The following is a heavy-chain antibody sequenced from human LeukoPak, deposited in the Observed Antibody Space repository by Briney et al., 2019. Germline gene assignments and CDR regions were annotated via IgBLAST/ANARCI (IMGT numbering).Heavy chain of an antibody. D-gene: IGHD6-6*01. V-gene: IGHV3-7*01. CDR2: IKQDGSEK. CDR1: GFTFSSYG. CDR3: ARSRLRDV. J-gene: IGHJ6*04. Sequence: PGGPLRLSCAASGFTFSSYGMHWVRQAPGKGLEWVANIKQDGSEKYYVDSVKGRFTISRDNAKNSLYLQMNSLRAEDTAVYYCARSRLRDVWGKGTTVTVSS.